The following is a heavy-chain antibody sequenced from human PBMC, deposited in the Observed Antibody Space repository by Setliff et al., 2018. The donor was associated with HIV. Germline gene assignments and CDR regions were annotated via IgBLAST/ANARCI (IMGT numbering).Heavy chain of an antibody. V-gene: IGHV3-23*01. D-gene: IGHD5-12*01. CDR3: ARDPPGSGFHLDY. Sequence: GSLRLSCAVAGFSFSNYAMTWVRQAPGKGLEWVSAIAGTSASTYYADSVKGRFTISRDSSKSMLYLQMNTLRVEDTAVYYCARDPPGSGFHLDYWGQGTPVTVSS. CDR2: IAGTSAST. CDR1: GFSFSNYA. J-gene: IGHJ4*02.